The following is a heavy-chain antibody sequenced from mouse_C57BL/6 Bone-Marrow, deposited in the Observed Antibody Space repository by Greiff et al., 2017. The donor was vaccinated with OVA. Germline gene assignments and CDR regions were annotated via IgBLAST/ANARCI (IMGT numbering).Heavy chain of an antibody. V-gene: IGHV1-50*01. D-gene: IGHD2-14*01. CDR3: ARGGGTPFAY. Sequence: QVQLQQPGAELVKPGASVKLSCKASGYTFTSYCMQWVKQRPGQGLEWIGEIDPSDSYTNYNQKFKGKATLTVDTSSSTAYMQLSSLTSEDSAVYYCARGGGTPFAYWGQGTLVTVSA. J-gene: IGHJ3*01. CDR1: GYTFTSYC. CDR2: IDPSDSYT.